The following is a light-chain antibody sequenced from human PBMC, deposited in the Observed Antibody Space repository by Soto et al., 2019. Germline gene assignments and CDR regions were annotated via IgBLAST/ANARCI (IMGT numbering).Light chain of an antibody. Sequence: DIQLTQSPSTLSASVGDRVTITGRASQSISRWLAWYKQKPGKAPKFLIYKTSTLVSGVPSRFSGSGSATEFTLNISRLQPDDFSTYYCQYYNNYCWTFGQRTKVEIK. V-gene: IGKV1-5*03. CDR2: KTS. CDR1: QSISRW. CDR3: QYYNNYCWT. J-gene: IGKJ1*01.